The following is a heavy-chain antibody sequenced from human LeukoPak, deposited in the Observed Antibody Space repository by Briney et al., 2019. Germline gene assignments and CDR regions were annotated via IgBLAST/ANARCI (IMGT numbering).Heavy chain of an antibody. CDR1: GFTFSSYA. CDR2: ISGSGDSA. V-gene: IGHV3-23*01. J-gene: IGHJ4*02. CDR3: AKTRGYCSGGSCCSDY. Sequence: GGSLRLSCAASGFTFSSYAMTWVRQAPGKGLEWVSAISGSGDSAFYADSVKGRFTISRDNSKKTLYLQMNSLRAEDTAAYYCAKTRGYCSGGSCCSDYWGQGTLVTVSS. D-gene: IGHD2-15*01.